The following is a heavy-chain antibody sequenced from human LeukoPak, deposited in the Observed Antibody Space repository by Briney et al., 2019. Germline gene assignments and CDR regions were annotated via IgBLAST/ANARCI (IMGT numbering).Heavy chain of an antibody. V-gene: IGHV1-18*01. CDR3: ARALLLRGVMIGNDY. Sequence: ASVKVSCKASGYTFTSYGISWVRQAPGQGLEWMGWINAYNGNTNSAQKLQGRVTMTTDTSTSTAYMELRSLRSDGTAVYYCARALLLRGVMIGNDYWGQGTLVTVSS. CDR1: GYTFTSYG. CDR2: INAYNGNT. J-gene: IGHJ4*02. D-gene: IGHD3-10*01.